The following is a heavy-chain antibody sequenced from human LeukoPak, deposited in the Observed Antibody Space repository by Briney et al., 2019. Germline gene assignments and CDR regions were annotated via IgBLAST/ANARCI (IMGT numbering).Heavy chain of an antibody. CDR2: ISTDNGKT. J-gene: IGHJ4*02. CDR3: AREEVAGSFGY. Sequence: ASVKVSCKASGYMFTSYAFSWVRQAPGQGLEWMGWISTDNGKTDYAQRLQGRVTMTTDASTTTAYMELRRLRSDDTAVYYCAREEVAGSFGYWGQGTLVTVSS. D-gene: IGHD6-19*01. V-gene: IGHV1-18*01. CDR1: GYMFTSYA.